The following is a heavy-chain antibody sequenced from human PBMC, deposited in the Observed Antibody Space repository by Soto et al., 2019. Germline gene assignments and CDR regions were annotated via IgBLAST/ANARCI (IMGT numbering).Heavy chain of an antibody. CDR1: GYSFTSYW. D-gene: IGHD3-10*01. V-gene: IGHV5-51*01. J-gene: IGHJ4*02. CDR3: ARPITMVRGPGPFDY. CDR2: IYPGDSDT. Sequence: GESLKISCKGSGYSFTSYWIGWVRQVPGKGLEWMGIIYPGDSDTRYSPSFQGQVTISADKSTSTAYLQWSSLKASDTAMYYCARPITMVRGPGPFDYWGQGTLVTVSS.